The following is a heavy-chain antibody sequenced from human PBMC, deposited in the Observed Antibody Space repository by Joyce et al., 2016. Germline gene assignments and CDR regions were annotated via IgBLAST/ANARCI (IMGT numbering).Heavy chain of an antibody. V-gene: IGHV4-34*01. CDR1: GGSFNGYY. D-gene: IGHD1-26*01. CDR3: ARGGPMGGLWDLRSAGQYYFLDV. J-gene: IGHJ6*03. Sequence: QEQLQQWGAGLLKPSETLSLTCGVSGGSFNGYYWTWIRQTPEKGLEWIGQITHGGSTDYNPSLISRVTISRDTSKNQFSLTLRSVTAADTALYFCARGGPMGGLWDLRSAGQYYFLDVWGKGTSVIVSS. CDR2: ITHGGST.